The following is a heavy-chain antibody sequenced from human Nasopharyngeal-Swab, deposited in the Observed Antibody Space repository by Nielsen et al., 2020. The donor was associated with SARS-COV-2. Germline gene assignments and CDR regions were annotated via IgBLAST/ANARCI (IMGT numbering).Heavy chain of an antibody. CDR2: IWYDGSNE. D-gene: IGHD6-6*01. Sequence: GESLKISCAASGFTFSSYAMSWVRQAPGKGLEWVAVIWYDGSNEYYADSVKGRFTISRDNSKNTLYLQMNSLRVEDTAVYYCARDHYSSSSGPSNFDYWGQGTLVTVSS. V-gene: IGHV3-33*08. CDR3: ARDHYSSSSGPSNFDY. J-gene: IGHJ4*02. CDR1: GFTFSSYA.